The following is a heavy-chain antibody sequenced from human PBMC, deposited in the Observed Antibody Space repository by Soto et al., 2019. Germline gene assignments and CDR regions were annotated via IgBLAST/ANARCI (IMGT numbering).Heavy chain of an antibody. J-gene: IGHJ4*02. D-gene: IGHD1-26*01. Sequence: GESLKISCKTSGYNFANYWIGWVRQMPGKGLEWMGIIYPGDSDTRYSPSFQGQVTISADQSISTAYLHWSSLEASDTAMYYCGGAATVGTTTGFFDYWGQGTLVTVS. V-gene: IGHV5-51*01. CDR2: IYPGDSDT. CDR3: GGAATVGTTTGFFDY. CDR1: GYNFANYW.